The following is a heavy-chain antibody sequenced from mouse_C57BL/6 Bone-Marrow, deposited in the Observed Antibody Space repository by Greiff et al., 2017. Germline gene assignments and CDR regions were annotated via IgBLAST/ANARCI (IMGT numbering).Heavy chain of an antibody. CDR3: AREGDDSWFAY. CDR1: GYTFTSYW. V-gene: IGHV1-69*01. D-gene: IGHD2-4*01. CDR2: LYPSDSYT. Sequence: QVQLQQPGAELVMPGASVKLSCKASGYTFTSYWMHWVKQRPGQGLEWIGELYPSDSYTNYNQKFKGKSTLTVDKSSSTAYMQLSSLTSEASAVYYGAREGDDSWFAYWGQGTLVTVSA. J-gene: IGHJ3*01.